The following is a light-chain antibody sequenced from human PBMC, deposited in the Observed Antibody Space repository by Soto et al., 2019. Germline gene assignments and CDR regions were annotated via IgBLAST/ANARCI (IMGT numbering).Light chain of an antibody. CDR1: QSFSSKY. CDR2: GAS. Sequence: IVLTQSPDTLSLSPGERATLSCRASQSFSSKYLAWYQQKPGQSPSLLISGASGRATGIPDRFSGSGSGTDFTLTISRLEPEDFAVYYCQQYGGSLTFGGGTKIEIK. J-gene: IGKJ4*01. CDR3: QQYGGSLT. V-gene: IGKV3-20*01.